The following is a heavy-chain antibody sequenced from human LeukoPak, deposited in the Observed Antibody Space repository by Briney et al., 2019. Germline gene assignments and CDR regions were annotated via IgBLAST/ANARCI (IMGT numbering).Heavy chain of an antibody. V-gene: IGHV3-23*01. J-gene: IGHJ4*02. CDR3: AKAYYYDSSGYPLDY. Sequence: GGSLRLSCAASGFTFSSYAMSWVRQAPGKGLGWVSAISGSGGSTYYADSVKGRFTISRDNSKNTLYLQMNSLRAEDTAVYYCAKAYYYDSSGYPLDYWGQGTLVTVSS. D-gene: IGHD3-22*01. CDR1: GFTFSSYA. CDR2: ISGSGGST.